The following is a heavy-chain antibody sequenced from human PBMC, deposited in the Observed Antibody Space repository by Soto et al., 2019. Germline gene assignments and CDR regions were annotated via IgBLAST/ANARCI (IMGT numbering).Heavy chain of an antibody. CDR3: ARSLLGNYYDSSGYYNTSALCFDY. J-gene: IGHJ4*02. Sequence: QVQLQQWGAGLLKPSETLSLTCAVYGGSFSGYYWSWIRQPPGKGLEWIGEINHSGSTNYNPALKSRVTISVDTSKNLFSLKLSSVTAADTAVYYCARSLLGNYYDSSGYYNTSALCFDYWGQGTLVTVSS. CDR2: INHSGST. D-gene: IGHD3-22*01. CDR1: GGSFSGYY. V-gene: IGHV4-34*01.